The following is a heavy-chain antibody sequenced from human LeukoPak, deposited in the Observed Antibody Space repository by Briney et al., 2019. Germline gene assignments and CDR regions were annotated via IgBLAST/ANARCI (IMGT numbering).Heavy chain of an antibody. J-gene: IGHJ4*02. D-gene: IGHD1-26*01. Sequence: GGSLRLSCSASGFPFSSYVMHWVRQAPGKGLEYVSGISSNEGTTYYADSVKGRFIISRDNSKNTLYLQLSRVRAEDTAVYYCVKPSWELRGFFDYWGQGTLVTVSS. CDR1: GFPFSSYV. CDR2: ISSNEGTT. CDR3: VKPSWELRGFFDY. V-gene: IGHV3-64D*06.